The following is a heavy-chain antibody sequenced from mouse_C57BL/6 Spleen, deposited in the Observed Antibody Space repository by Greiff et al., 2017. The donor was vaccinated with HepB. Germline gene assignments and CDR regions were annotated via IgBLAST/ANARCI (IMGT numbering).Heavy chain of an antibody. D-gene: IGHD4-1*01. CDR2: ISGGGGNT. CDR1: GFTFSSYT. CDR3: ARKLTGTGYYFDY. V-gene: IGHV5-9*01. Sequence: EVHLVESGGGLVKPGGSLKLSCAASGFTFSSYTMSWVRQTPEKRLEWVATISGGGGNTYYPDSVKGRFTISRDNAKNTLYLQMSSLRSEDTALYYCARKLTGTGYYFDYWGQGTTLTVSS. J-gene: IGHJ2*01.